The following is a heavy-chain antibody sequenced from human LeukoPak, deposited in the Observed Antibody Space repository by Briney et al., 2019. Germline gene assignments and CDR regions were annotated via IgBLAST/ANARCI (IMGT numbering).Heavy chain of an antibody. CDR2: INHSGST. CDR3: ARAPSGWNDY. J-gene: IGHJ4*02. CDR1: GGSFSGYY. V-gene: IGHV4-34*01. Sequence: WETLSLTCAVYGGSFSGYYWSWIRQPPGKGLAWIGEINHSGSTNYNPSLKSRVTISVDTSKNQFSLKLSSVTAADTAVYYCARAPSGWNDYWGQGTLVTVSS. D-gene: IGHD6-19*01.